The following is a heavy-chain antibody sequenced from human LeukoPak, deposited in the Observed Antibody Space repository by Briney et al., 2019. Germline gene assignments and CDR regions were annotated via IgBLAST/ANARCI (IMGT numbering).Heavy chain of an antibody. V-gene: IGHV3-9*01. J-gene: IGHJ4*02. CDR1: GFTFDDYA. Sequence: GRSLRLSCAASGFTFDDYAMHWVRQAPGKGLEWVSGISWNSGNIGYADSVKGRFTISRDNAKKSLYLQMNSLRPEDTAFYYCAKDVTSFDFWCGYNWGQGTLVTVSS. CDR2: ISWNSGNI. D-gene: IGHD3-3*01. CDR3: AKDVTSFDFWCGYN.